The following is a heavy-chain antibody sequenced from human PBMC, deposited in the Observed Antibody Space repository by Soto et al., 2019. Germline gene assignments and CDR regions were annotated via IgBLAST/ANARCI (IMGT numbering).Heavy chain of an antibody. CDR2: ISSSGETT. CDR3: VKDWTGNKCPCMVV. Sequence: GGSLRLSCAASGFTFTNYAMTWVRQAPGEGLEWVSSISSSGETTYYSDPVKGRFTISRDSSKNTVYLQMSSLRVEDTAVYFCVKDWTGNKCPCMVVWGQGTTVTVS. D-gene: IGHD2-2*01. V-gene: IGHV3-23*01. CDR1: GFTFTNYA. J-gene: IGHJ6*02.